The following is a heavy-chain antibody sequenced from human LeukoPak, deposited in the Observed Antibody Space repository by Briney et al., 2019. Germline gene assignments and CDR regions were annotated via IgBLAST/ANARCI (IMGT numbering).Heavy chain of an antibody. CDR3: ARYAYYYDRSGSYDAFDI. D-gene: IGHD3-22*01. Sequence: PSETLSLTCTVSGGSISTYYWSWIRQPPGKGLEWIGSMFYLRSTNYKPSLKSRGTISVDTSKNQFSLKLSSVTAADTAVYYCARYAYYYDRSGSYDAFDIWGQGTMVSVSS. J-gene: IGHJ3*02. V-gene: IGHV4-59*08. CDR2: MFYLRST. CDR1: GGSISTYY.